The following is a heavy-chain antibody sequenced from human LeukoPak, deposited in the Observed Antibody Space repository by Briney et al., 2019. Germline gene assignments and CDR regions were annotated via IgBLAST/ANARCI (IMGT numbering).Heavy chain of an antibody. D-gene: IGHD6-13*01. J-gene: IGHJ3*02. Sequence: GGSLRLSGAASGFTFSSYWMSWVRQDPGKGLEWVANIKQDGSEKYYVDSVKGRFTISRDNAKNSPYLQMNSLRAEDTAVYYCARDHSSSWYIRAFDIWGQGTMVTVSS. CDR1: GFTFSSYW. CDR2: IKQDGSEK. V-gene: IGHV3-7*01. CDR3: ARDHSSSWYIRAFDI.